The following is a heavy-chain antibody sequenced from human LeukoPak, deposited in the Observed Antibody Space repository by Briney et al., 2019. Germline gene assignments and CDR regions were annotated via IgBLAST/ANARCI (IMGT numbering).Heavy chain of an antibody. D-gene: IGHD3-10*01. CDR3: ARDGEPYYYGSGSFDY. CDR1: GGSISSYY. V-gene: IGHV4-4*07. CDR2: IYTSGST. J-gene: IGHJ4*02. Sequence: SETLSLTCTVSGGSISSYYWSWIRQPAGKGLEWIGRIYTSGSTNYNPSLKSRVTMSVDTSKNQFSLKLSSVTAADTAVYYCARDGEPYYYGSGSFDYWGQGTLVTVSS.